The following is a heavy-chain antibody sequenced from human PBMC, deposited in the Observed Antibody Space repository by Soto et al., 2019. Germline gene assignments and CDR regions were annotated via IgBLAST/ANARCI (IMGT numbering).Heavy chain of an antibody. CDR1: GASISSGVYY. D-gene: IGHD3-22*01. CDR2: TLSSGST. V-gene: IGHV4-31*03. CDR3: ASYRWLNWFDP. J-gene: IGHJ5*02. Sequence: SETLSLTCTVSGASISSGVYYWSWVRQPPGKGLEWIGYTLSSGSTYYGPSLKGRITISQDTTKNQYSLKLTSVTAADAAVYYCASYRWLNWFDPWGQGTLVTVSS.